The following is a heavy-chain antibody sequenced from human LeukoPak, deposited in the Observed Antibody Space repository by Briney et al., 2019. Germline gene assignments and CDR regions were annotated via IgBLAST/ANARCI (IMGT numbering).Heavy chain of an antibody. D-gene: IGHD1-26*01. Sequence: GESLKISCKGSGYSFTSYWIGWVRQMPGKGLEWMGIIYPGDSDIRYSPSFQGQVTISADKSISTAYLQWSNLKASDTAMYYCARSGSNYYYYMDVWGKGTTVTVSS. CDR1: GYSFTSYW. V-gene: IGHV5-51*01. J-gene: IGHJ6*03. CDR3: ARSGSNYYYYMDV. CDR2: IYPGDSDI.